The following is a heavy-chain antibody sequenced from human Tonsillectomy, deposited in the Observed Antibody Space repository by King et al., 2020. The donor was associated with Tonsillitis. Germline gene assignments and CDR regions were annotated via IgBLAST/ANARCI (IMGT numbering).Heavy chain of an antibody. CDR3: GRGNHFGSGGFIDY. CDR2: IKQDGSDK. D-gene: IGHD3-10*01. J-gene: IGHJ4*02. V-gene: IGHV3-7*02. Sequence: VQLVESGGGLVQPGGSLRLSCAASGFSFSSYLMDWVRQAPGKGLEGVGNIKQDGSDKYYLDSVKGRFTISRDNAKSSLYLQINSLRAEDSAVYYCGRGNHFGSGGFIDYWGQGTLVTVSS. CDR1: GFSFSSYL.